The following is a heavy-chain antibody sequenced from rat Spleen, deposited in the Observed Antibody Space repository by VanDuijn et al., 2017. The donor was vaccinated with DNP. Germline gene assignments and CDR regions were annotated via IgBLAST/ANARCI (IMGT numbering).Heavy chain of an antibody. V-gene: IGHV3-1*01. J-gene: IGHJ4*01. CDR1: GYSITSTY. Sequence: EVQLQESGPGLVEPSQSLSLTCSVTGYSITSTYWGWIRKFPGNKMEWMGYISYSGSTRYNPSLKSRISITRDTSKNQFFLQVNSVTTEDTGTYYCARLSTTEGMVDAWGQGASVTVSS. CDR2: ISYSGST. D-gene: IGHD1-11*01. CDR3: ARLSTTEGMVDA.